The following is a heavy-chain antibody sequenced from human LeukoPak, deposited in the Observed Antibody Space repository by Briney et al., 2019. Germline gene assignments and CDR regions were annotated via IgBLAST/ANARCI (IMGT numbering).Heavy chain of an antibody. CDR3: AKDPYSGSYFDY. V-gene: IGHV3-23*01. J-gene: IGHJ4*02. CDR1: GFTFSSYA. Sequence: AGGSLRLSCAASGFTFSSYAMSWVRQAPGKGLEWVSAISGSGGSTYYADSVKGRFTISRDNSKNTLYLQMKSLRAEDTAVYYCAKDPYSGSYFDYWGQGTLVTVSS. CDR2: ISGSGGST. D-gene: IGHD1-26*01.